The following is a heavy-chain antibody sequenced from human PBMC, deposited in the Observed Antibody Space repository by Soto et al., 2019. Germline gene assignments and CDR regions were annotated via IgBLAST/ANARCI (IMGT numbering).Heavy chain of an antibody. V-gene: IGHV4-59*01. CDR2: IYYSGST. CDR3: ATYVPDKLAVAGTSDAFDI. J-gene: IGHJ3*02. CDR1: GGSISSYY. D-gene: IGHD6-19*01. Sequence: SGNRSITCTVSGGSISSYYWSWIRQPPGKGVEWIADIYYSGSTNYSPSLKSRVTISVDTSKNQFSLNLSSVTAADTAVYFCATYVPDKLAVAGTSDAFDIWGQGTMVTVSS.